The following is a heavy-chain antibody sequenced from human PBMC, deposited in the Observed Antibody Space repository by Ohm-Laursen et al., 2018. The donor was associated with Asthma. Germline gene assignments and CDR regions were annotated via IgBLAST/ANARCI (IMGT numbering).Heavy chain of an antibody. CDR3: ARGDYDSSGSFDY. Sequence: GTLSLTCTVSGDSNSSYYWSWIRQPPGKGLEWIGYIYYSGSTNYNPSLKSRVTISVDTSKNQFSLKLSSVTAADTAVYYCARGDYDSSGSFDYWGQGTLVTVSS. V-gene: IGHV4-59*01. J-gene: IGHJ4*02. CDR1: GDSNSSYY. CDR2: IYYSGST. D-gene: IGHD3-22*01.